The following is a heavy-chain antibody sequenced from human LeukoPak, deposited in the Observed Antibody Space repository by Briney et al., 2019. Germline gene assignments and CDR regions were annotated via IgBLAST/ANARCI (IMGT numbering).Heavy chain of an antibody. CDR2: INAGNGKT. V-gene: IGHV1-3*01. J-gene: IGHJ4*02. D-gene: IGHD4-17*01. Sequence: ASVKVSCKASGYTFTGYAVQWVRQAPGQRLEWMGLINAGNGKTKYSQKFQGRVTIARDTSASTAYMELSSLRSEDTAVYYCAKARWTSTATTYYLDYWGQGTVVTVSS. CDR3: AKARWTSTATTYYLDY. CDR1: GYTFTGYA.